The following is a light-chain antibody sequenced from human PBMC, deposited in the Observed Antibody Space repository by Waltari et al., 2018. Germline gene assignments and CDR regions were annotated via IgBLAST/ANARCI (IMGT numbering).Light chain of an antibody. CDR3: TSYSGSDTVI. CDR1: SSDIGGYNY. J-gene: IGLJ2*01. Sequence: QSALTQPPSASGSPGQSVTISCTGTSSDIGGYNYVSWYQQHPGKAPKLMIYEVTERPSGVRDRCSGARSGNTASLTVSGLRTEDEADYYCTSYSGSDTVIFGGGTKLTVL. V-gene: IGLV2-8*01. CDR2: EVT.